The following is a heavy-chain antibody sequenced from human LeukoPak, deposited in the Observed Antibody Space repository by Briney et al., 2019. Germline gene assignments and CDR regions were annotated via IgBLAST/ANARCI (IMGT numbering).Heavy chain of an antibody. CDR1: GYTFTSYD. V-gene: IGHV1-8*01. Sequence: GASVKVSCKASGYTFTSYDINWVRQATGQGLEWMGWMNPNSGNTGYAQKFQGRVTMTRNTSISTAYMELSSLRSEDTAVYYCARGLTRITIFGVVTRTFDYWGQGTLVTVSS. CDR2: MNPNSGNT. CDR3: ARGLTRITIFGVVTRTFDY. J-gene: IGHJ4*02. D-gene: IGHD3-3*01.